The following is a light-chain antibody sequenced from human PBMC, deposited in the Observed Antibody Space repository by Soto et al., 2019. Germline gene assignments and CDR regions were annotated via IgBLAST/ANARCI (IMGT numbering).Light chain of an antibody. Sequence: EIVLTQSPATLSLSPGERATLSCRASQSVSSYLAWYQHKPCQAPRLLIHDASNRATGIPARFSDSGSGTDFTLTISCLEAEEFAVYYCQEHTNWPSSNFGQGTRLEIK. CDR2: DAS. V-gene: IGKV3-11*01. J-gene: IGKJ5*01. CDR3: QEHTNWPSSN. CDR1: QSVSSY.